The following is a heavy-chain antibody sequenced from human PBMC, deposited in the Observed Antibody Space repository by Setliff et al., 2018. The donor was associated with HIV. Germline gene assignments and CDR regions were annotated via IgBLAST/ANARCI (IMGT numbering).Heavy chain of an antibody. J-gene: IGHJ4*02. CDR2: IGTYSGNT. V-gene: IGHV1-18*01. CDR3: ARVRTYSDFYYPAPIPSYYFDF. CDR1: GYNFTNYG. D-gene: IGHD1-26*01. Sequence: GASVKVSCKASGYNFTNYGIGWVRQAPGQGLEYLGWIGTYSGNTDYAQKFQGRVTMTTDTSTSAAYLELRSLRSDDTAIYYCARVRTYSDFYYPAPIPSYYFDFWGQGTLVTVSS.